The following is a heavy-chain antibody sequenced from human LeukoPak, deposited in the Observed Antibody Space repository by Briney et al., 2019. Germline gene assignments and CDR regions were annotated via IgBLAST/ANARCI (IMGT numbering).Heavy chain of an antibody. CDR1: GGSISSYY. D-gene: IGHD5-12*01. V-gene: IGHV4-59*01. CDR3: VRGQGWLPDY. Sequence: SETLSLTCTVSGGSISSYYWSWIRQPPGKGLEWVGYIHSSGTTIYNPSLMSRVTMSLDTSKNQFSLKLSSVTTADTAVYYCVRGQGWLPDYWGQGTLVTVSS. CDR2: IHSSGTT. J-gene: IGHJ4*02.